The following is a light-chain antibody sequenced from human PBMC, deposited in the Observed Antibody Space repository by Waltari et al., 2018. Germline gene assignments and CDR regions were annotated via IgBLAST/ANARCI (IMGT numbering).Light chain of an antibody. CDR1: QSVLRTSSNKNF. Sequence: DIVMTQSPDSLTLSLGERATISCKSSQSVLRTSSNKNFLAWYQQKSGQPPKLPFYWASTRESGVPDRFSGSGSGTDFTLTISSLQSEDVAIYYCQQYYDSPITFGPGTKVDV. V-gene: IGKV4-1*01. CDR2: WAS. CDR3: QQYYDSPIT. J-gene: IGKJ3*01.